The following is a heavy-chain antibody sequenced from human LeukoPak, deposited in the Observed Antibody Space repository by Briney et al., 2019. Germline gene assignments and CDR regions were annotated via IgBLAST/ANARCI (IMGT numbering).Heavy chain of an antibody. CDR2: INHSGRT. Sequence: SETLSLTCAVYGGSFSDYFWGWIRQPPGRGLEWIGEINHSGRTYYNPSLKSRVTISVDTSKNQFSLNLSSVTAADTAVYYCARDVVVVPAAIHYGMDVWGQGTTVTVSS. D-gene: IGHD2-2*01. CDR3: ARDVVVVPAAIHYGMDV. CDR1: GGSFSDYF. V-gene: IGHV4-34*01. J-gene: IGHJ6*02.